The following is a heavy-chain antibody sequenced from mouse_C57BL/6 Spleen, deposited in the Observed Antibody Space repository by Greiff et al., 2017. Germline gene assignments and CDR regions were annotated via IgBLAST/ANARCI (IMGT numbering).Heavy chain of an antibody. CDR3: ARKGYDYDEAMDY. Sequence: VQLQQPGAELVRPGSSVKLSCKASGYTFTSYWMHWVKQRPIQGLEWIGNIDPSDSETHYNQKFKDKATLTVDKSSSTAYMQLSSLTSEDSAVYYCARKGYDYDEAMDYWGQGTSVTVSS. V-gene: IGHV1-52*01. D-gene: IGHD2-4*01. CDR2: IDPSDSET. J-gene: IGHJ4*01. CDR1: GYTFTSYW.